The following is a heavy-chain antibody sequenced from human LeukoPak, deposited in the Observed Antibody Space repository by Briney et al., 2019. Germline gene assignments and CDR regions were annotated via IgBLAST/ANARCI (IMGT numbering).Heavy chain of an antibody. CDR2: IYYSGST. CDR1: GGSISSGGYY. V-gene: IGHV4-31*03. CDR3: ARVSLVRGAPDYYFDY. J-gene: IGHJ4*02. D-gene: IGHD3-10*01. Sequence: SQTLSLTCTVSGGSISSGGYYWSWIRQHPGKGLEWIGYIYYSGSTYYNPSLKSRVTISVDTSKNQFSLKLSSVTAADTAVYYCARVSLVRGAPDYYFDYWGQGTLVTVSS.